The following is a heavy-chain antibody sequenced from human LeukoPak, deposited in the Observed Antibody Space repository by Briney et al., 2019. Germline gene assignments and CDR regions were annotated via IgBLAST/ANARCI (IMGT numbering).Heavy chain of an antibody. CDR1: GHSFTNYW. CDR3: ARLFEEKEGYYFDY. Sequence: GESLKISCKGSGHSFTNYWIGWVRQMPGKGLEWMGIIYPDDSDTRYSPSFQGQVTISADKSISTAYLQWSSLKASDTAMYYCARLFEEKEGYYFDYWGQGTLATVSS. J-gene: IGHJ4*02. V-gene: IGHV5-51*01. CDR2: IYPDDSDT.